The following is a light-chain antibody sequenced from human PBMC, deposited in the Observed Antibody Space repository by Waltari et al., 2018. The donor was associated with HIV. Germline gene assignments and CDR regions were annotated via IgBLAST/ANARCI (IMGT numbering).Light chain of an antibody. CDR1: NSNVRNTY. Sequence: QSLLAQPRSVSGTPGQRVNISCSGSNSNVRNTYVYWYQQVPGLAPKLRIYRNSQRPSGVPDRFSGSKSGTSASLAISGLRTEDEGDYYCAAWDDRRSGRLFGGGTKVTVL. CDR2: RNS. CDR3: AAWDDRRSGRL. J-gene: IGLJ2*01. V-gene: IGLV1-47*01.